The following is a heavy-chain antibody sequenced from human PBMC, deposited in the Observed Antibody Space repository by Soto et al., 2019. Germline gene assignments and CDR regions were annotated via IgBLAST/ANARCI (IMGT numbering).Heavy chain of an antibody. J-gene: IGHJ4*02. Sequence: PSETLSLTCTVSGDSITSNSYFWAWIRQPPGKGLEWIGSIYYSGNSNYNPSLKSRVTISVDTSKNQFSLKLSSVTAADTALYYCARGMAVPGHHFDSWGQGTRVTV. CDR2: IYYSGNS. D-gene: IGHD6-19*01. CDR1: GDSITSNSYF. CDR3: ARGMAVPGHHFDS. V-gene: IGHV4-39*07.